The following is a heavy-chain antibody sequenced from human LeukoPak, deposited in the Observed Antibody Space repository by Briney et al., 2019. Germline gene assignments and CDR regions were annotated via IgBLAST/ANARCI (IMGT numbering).Heavy chain of an antibody. D-gene: IGHD1-26*01. CDR3: ARSGRGTYFYFDL. CDR2: ISGSTGNT. V-gene: IGHV1-18*04. Sequence: ASVKVSCKASGYTFTGYYMHWVRPAPGQGLAGMGWISGSTGNTKYVEKFQGRLTVTADTSTGTAYLDLTKLRIDDTAVYFCARSGRGTYFYFDLWGQGTLVTVSS. CDR1: GYTFTGYY. J-gene: IGHJ4*02.